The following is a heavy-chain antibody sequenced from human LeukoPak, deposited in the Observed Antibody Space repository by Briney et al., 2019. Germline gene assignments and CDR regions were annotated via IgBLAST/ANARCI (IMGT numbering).Heavy chain of an antibody. D-gene: IGHD3-10*01. Sequence: ASVKVSCKASGYTFTSYGISWVRQAPGQGLEWMGWISAYNGNTNYAQKLQGRVTMTTDTSTSTAYMELRSLRSDDTAVYYCARDTGYYYGSGSPLNMDVWGKGTTVTISS. CDR1: GYTFTSYG. CDR2: ISAYNGNT. J-gene: IGHJ6*03. CDR3: ARDTGYYYGSGSPLNMDV. V-gene: IGHV1-18*01.